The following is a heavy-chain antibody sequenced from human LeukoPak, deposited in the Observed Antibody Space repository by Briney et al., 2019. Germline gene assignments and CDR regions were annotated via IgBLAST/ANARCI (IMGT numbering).Heavy chain of an antibody. CDR3: ARDLGACPDY. V-gene: IGHV3-74*01. Sequence: GGSLRLSCAASGFTFSSYWMHWVRQAPGKGLVWVSRINTDGSTTTYADSVKGRFTISRDNAKNTLYLQMDSLRAEDRAVYHCARDLGACPDYWGQGTLVTVSS. J-gene: IGHJ4*02. D-gene: IGHD3-16*01. CDR2: INTDGSTT. CDR1: GFTFSSYW.